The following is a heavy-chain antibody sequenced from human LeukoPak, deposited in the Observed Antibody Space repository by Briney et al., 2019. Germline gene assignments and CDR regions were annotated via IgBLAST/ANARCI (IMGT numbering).Heavy chain of an antibody. CDR2: ISYDGSNK. CDR1: GFTLSSYA. D-gene: IGHD1-14*01. CDR3: ARDLTGPDRDY. J-gene: IGHJ4*02. V-gene: IGHV3-30*04. Sequence: GGSLRLSCAASGFTLSSYAMHWVRQAPGKGLEWVAVISYDGSNKYYADSVKGRFTISRDNSKNTLYLQMNSLRAEDTAVYYCARDLTGPDRDYWGQGTLVTVSS.